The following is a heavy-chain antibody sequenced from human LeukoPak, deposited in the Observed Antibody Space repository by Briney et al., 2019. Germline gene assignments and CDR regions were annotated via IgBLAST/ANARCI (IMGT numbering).Heavy chain of an antibody. D-gene: IGHD5-12*01. J-gene: IGHJ4*02. CDR2: IIPILGIA. Sequence: ASVTVSCKASGGTFSSYAISWVRQAPGQGLEWMGRIIPILGIANYAQKFQGRVTITADKSTSTAYMELSSLRSEDTAVYYCAIEVATTPYFDYWGQGTLVTVSS. V-gene: IGHV1-69*04. CDR1: GGTFSSYA. CDR3: AIEVATTPYFDY.